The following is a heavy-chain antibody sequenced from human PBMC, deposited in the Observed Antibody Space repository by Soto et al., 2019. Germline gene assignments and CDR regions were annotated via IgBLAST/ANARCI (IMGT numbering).Heavy chain of an antibody. CDR3: ARQGSWPYYYYCLDV. V-gene: IGHV1-18*01. J-gene: IGHJ6*02. D-gene: IGHD1-26*01. CDR2: ISTYNGDT. CDR1: GYTFTTSG. Sequence: QVQLVQSGPEVKKPGASVKVSCEASGYTFTTSGISWVRQAPGQGLEWMGWISTYNGDTNSAQKFQGRVTMTADTSTGTDYMELMSLKSDDTAVYYCARQGSWPYYYYCLDVWGQGTTVTVSS.